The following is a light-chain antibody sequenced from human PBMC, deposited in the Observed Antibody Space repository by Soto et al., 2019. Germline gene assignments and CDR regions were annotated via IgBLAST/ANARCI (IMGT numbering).Light chain of an antibody. Sequence: EIVLTQSPATLSLSPGERATLSCRASQSVSSYLAWYQQKPGQAPRLLIYDASNRATGIPARFSGSGFGTDFTLTFSSLEPEDFAVYYCQQRSNWPFTFGKGTRLEIK. J-gene: IGKJ5*01. V-gene: IGKV3-11*01. CDR3: QQRSNWPFT. CDR1: QSVSSY. CDR2: DAS.